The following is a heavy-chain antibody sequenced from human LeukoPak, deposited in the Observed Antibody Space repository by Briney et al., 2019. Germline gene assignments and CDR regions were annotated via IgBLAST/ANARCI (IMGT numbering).Heavy chain of an antibody. CDR2: INHSGST. J-gene: IGHJ5*02. V-gene: IGHV4-34*01. D-gene: IGHD6-6*01. CDR1: GGSFSGYY. Sequence: SETLSLTCAVYGGSFSGYYWSWIRQPPGKGLEWIGEINHSGSTNYNPSLKSRVTISVDTSKNQFSLKLSSVTAADTAVNYCARGLYGSSNWFDPWGQGTLVTVSS. CDR3: ARGLYGSSNWFDP.